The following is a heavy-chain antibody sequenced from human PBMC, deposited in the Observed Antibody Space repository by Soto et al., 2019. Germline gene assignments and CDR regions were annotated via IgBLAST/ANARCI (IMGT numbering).Heavy chain of an antibody. CDR3: ARATTVWRIDY. CDR1: GGSFSGYY. V-gene: IGHV4-34*01. J-gene: IGHJ4*02. Sequence: SETLSLTCAVYGGSFSGYYWSWIRQPPGKGLEWIGEINHSGSTNYNPSLKSRVTISVDTSKNQFSLKLSSVTAADTAVYYCARATTVWRIDYWGQGTLVT. D-gene: IGHD4-17*01. CDR2: INHSGST.